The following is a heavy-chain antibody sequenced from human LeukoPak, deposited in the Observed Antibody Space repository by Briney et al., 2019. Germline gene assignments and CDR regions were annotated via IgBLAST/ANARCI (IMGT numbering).Heavy chain of an antibody. J-gene: IGHJ6*02. CDR3: ARDQWLAYYYHSMDV. Sequence: GGSERLSCAASGFTFSSYAMNWVRQAPGKGLEWVSYITNNGTTIYYADSVKGRFTISRDNAENSLYLQMNSLRAEDTAIYYCARDQWLAYYYHSMDVWGQGTTV. V-gene: IGHV3-48*03. D-gene: IGHD6-19*01. CDR2: ITNNGTTI. CDR1: GFTFSSYA.